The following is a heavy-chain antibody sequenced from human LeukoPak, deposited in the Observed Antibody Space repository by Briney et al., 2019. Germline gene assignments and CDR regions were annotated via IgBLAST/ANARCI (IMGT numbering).Heavy chain of an antibody. J-gene: IGHJ4*02. CDR3: AKAKPQGSDRDFDY. CDR1: GYTFTGYY. V-gene: IGHV1-2*06. D-gene: IGHD1-14*01. CDR2: INPNSGDT. Sequence: ASVKVSFKPSGYTFTGYYTHWVRQAPGQGLEWMGRINPNSGDTNYAQKFQGRVTMTGDTSITTAYMELNSLRSDDTAVYYCAKAKPQGSDRDFDYWGQGTLVTVSS.